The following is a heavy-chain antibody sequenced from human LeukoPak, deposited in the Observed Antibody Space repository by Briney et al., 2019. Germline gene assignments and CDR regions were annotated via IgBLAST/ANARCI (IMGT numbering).Heavy chain of an antibody. CDR2: IYYSGST. J-gene: IGHJ4*02. CDR1: GGSISSYY. V-gene: IGHV4-59*01. CDR3: ARDHFWSGYYSNY. D-gene: IGHD3-3*01. Sequence: PSETLSLTCTVSGGSISSYYWSWIRQPPGKGLEWIGYIYYSGSTNYNPSLKSRVTISVDTSKNQFSLNLSSVTAADTAVYYCARDHFWSGYYSNYWGQGTLVTVSS.